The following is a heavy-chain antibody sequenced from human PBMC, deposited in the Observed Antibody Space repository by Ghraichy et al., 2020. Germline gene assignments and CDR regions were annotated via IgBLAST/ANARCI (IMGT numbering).Heavy chain of an antibody. CDR2: IFHTGTT. CDR3: ARVAYSGYDFRGAFDI. J-gene: IGHJ3*02. D-gene: IGHD5-12*01. CDR1: GGSIGNYY. Sequence: SETLSLTCTISGGSIGNYYWSWIRQPPGRGLEWIGFIFHTGTTNNNPSLQSPVTMSIDASKNQFSLGLLSVTPADTAVYYCARVAYSGYDFRGAFDIWGHGTLVTVSS. V-gene: IGHV4-59*01.